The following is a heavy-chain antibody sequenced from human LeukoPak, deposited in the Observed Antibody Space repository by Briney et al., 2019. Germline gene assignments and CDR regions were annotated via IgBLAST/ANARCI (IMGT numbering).Heavy chain of an antibody. CDR2: IIPIFGTA. D-gene: IGHD7-27*01. J-gene: IGHJ4*02. Sequence: ASVKVSCKASGYTFTSYDISWVRQAPGQGLEWMGGIIPIFGTANYAQKFQGRVTITTDESTSTAYMELSSLRSEDTAVYYCARGNPRLGIFDYWGQGTLVTVSS. V-gene: IGHV1-69*05. CDR1: GYTFTSYD. CDR3: ARGNPRLGIFDY.